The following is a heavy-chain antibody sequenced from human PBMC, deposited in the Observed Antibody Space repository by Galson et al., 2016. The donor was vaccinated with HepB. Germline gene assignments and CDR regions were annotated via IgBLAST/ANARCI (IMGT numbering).Heavy chain of an antibody. CDR2: ISSTGSTI. J-gene: IGHJ4*02. CDR3: ARSFDY. CDR1: GFTFSTYS. Sequence: SLRLSCAASGFTFSTYSMNWVRQAPGKGLEWVSHISSTGSTIHYTDSVKGRFTISRDNANNSLFLQMNSLRDEDTAVYYCARSFDYWGQGTLLTVSS. V-gene: IGHV3-48*02.